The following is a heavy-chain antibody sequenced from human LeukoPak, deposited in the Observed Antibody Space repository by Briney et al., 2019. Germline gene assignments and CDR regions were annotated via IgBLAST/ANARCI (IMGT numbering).Heavy chain of an antibody. V-gene: IGHV3-23*01. Sequence: QPGGSLRLSCAASGFTLSSYAMSWVRQAPGKGLEWVSAISASGGSTYYADSVRGRFTISRDNPKNTLFLQMNSLRVEDTAVYYCAKETKTRGGPIDYWGQGTLVTVSS. CDR2: ISASGGST. J-gene: IGHJ4*02. CDR3: AKETKTRGGPIDY. CDR1: GFTLSSYA. D-gene: IGHD2-2*01.